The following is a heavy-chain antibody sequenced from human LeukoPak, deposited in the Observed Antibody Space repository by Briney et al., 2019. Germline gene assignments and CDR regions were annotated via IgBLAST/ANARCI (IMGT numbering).Heavy chain of an antibody. CDR2: IYYSGST. CDR3: ARGYMIDY. V-gene: IGHV4-59*01. J-gene: IGHJ4*02. CDR1: GGSISSYY. Sequence: SETLSLTCTVSGGSISSYYWSWIRQPPGTGLERIGYIYYSGSTNYNPSLTSRVTISVDTSKNQFSLKLSSVTAADTAVYYCARGYMIDYWGQGTLVTVSS. D-gene: IGHD5-12*01.